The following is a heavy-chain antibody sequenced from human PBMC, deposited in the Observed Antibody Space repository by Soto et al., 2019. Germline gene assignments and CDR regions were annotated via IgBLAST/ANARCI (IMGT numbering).Heavy chain of an antibody. D-gene: IGHD5-12*01. Sequence: QVQLVQSGAEVKKPGSSVKVSCKASGDTFTIFAISWVRQAPGQGLEWMGGIIPTIGTTNYAQRFQGRITIPGDESTGTSYMEWSSLKSEDTAVYYCARDLGSGYGPGDYWGQGTLVTVSS. CDR2: IIPTIGTT. J-gene: IGHJ4*02. CDR3: ARDLGSGYGPGDY. V-gene: IGHV1-69*12. CDR1: GDTFTIFA.